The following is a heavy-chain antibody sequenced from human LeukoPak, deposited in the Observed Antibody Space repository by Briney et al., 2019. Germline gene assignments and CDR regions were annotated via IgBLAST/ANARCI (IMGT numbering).Heavy chain of an antibody. CDR1: GGSISSYY. CDR2: IYYSGST. J-gene: IGHJ4*02. D-gene: IGHD6-19*01. CDR3: ARISGYSSGWLSPFDY. Sequence: PSETLSLTCTVSGGSISSYYWSWIRQPPGKGLEWIGYIYYSGSTNYNPSLKSRATISVDTSKNQFSLKLSSVTAADTAVYYCARISGYSSGWLSPFDYWGQGTLVTVSS. V-gene: IGHV4-59*01.